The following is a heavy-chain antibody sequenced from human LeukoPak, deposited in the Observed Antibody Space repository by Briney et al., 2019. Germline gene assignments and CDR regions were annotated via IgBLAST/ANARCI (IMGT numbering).Heavy chain of an antibody. Sequence: SETLSLTCTVSGGSTSSDYWSWIRQSPGKGLEWVGYVYNSGDTGKNPSLKSRVTILLDTSKNQCSLKLTSVSAADTAVYYCARLKLGAYFDLRGRGTLVTVSS. CDR3: ARLKLGAYFDL. V-gene: IGHV4-59*08. D-gene: IGHD3-16*01. CDR2: VYNSGDT. CDR1: GGSTSSDY. J-gene: IGHJ2*01.